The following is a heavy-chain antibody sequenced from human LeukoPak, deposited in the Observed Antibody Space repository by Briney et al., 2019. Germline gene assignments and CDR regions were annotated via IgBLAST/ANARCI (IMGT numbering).Heavy chain of an antibody. Sequence: GGSLRLSCAASGFTFSSYEMNWVRQAPGKGLEWVSYISSSGSTIYYADSVKGRFTISRDNAKNSLYLQMNSLRAEDTSVYYCTYYCDSSGFDYWGQGTLVTVSS. CDR2: ISSSGSTI. D-gene: IGHD3-22*01. CDR1: GFTFSSYE. V-gene: IGHV3-48*03. J-gene: IGHJ4*02. CDR3: TYYCDSSGFDY.